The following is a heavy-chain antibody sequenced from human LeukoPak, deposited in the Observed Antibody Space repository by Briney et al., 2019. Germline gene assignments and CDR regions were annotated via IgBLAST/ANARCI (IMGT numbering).Heavy chain of an antibody. V-gene: IGHV3-15*01. CDR2: IRSRVDGGTS. CDR1: GFTIEKAW. D-gene: IGHD5-18*01. J-gene: IGHJ4*02. Sequence: GESLRLSCVASGFTIEKAWMTWVREVPGKGLEWVGRIRSRVDGGTSDYAAPVKGRFTISRDDSKNTMYLQMDSLKTEDTAVYYCTTGVSGFTYGADYWGQGTLVTVSS. CDR3: TTGVSGFTYGADY.